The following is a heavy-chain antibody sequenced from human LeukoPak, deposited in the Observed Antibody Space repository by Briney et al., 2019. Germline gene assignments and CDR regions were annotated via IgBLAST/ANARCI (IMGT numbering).Heavy chain of an antibody. CDR2: ISSSSSTI. D-gene: IGHD3-22*01. V-gene: IGHV3-48*01. CDR1: GFTFSSHS. J-gene: IGHJ3*01. Sequence: GGSLRLSCADSGFTFSSHSMNWVRQAPGKRLEWVSYISSSSSTIYYADSVKGRFTISRDNAKNSLYLQMNSLRAEDTAVYYCARDPGYYDSSGLWGQGTMVTVSS. CDR3: ARDPGYYDSSGL.